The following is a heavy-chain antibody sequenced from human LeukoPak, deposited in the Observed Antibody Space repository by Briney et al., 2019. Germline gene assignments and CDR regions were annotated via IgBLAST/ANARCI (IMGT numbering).Heavy chain of an antibody. Sequence: SQTLSLTCTVSGGSISSGDYYWSWIRQPPGKGLEWIGYIYYSGSTHYNPSLKSRVTISVDTSKHQFSLKLSSVPAADTAVYSCASRGRYWFAPWGQGTLVTVSS. CDR2: IYYSGST. J-gene: IGHJ5*02. CDR1: GGSISSGDYY. CDR3: ASRGRYWFAP. V-gene: IGHV4-30-4*08.